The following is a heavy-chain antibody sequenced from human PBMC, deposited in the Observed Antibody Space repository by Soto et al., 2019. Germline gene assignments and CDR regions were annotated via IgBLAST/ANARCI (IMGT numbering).Heavy chain of an antibody. D-gene: IGHD3-22*01. CDR2: IYHTGNA. V-gene: IGHV4-59*05. Sequence: PSETLSLTCTVSGGSISSYYVTWIRQPPGEGLEWIGSIYHTGNAYYNPSLKSRVTISVDTSKNQFSLKLTSVTAADAALYYCARDFFDSSDYTTNWFDPWGQGTLVTVSS. CDR3: ARDFFDSSDYTTNWFDP. CDR1: GGSISSYY. J-gene: IGHJ5*02.